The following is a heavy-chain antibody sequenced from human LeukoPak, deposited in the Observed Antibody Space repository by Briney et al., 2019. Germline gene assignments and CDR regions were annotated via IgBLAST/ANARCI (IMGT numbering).Heavy chain of an antibody. CDR3: ARLRDWFDP. V-gene: IGHV4-39*01. Sequence: SETLSLTCTVSGGSISSSSYYWGWIRQPPGKGLEWIGSIYYSGSTYYNPSLKSRVTISVDTSKNQFSLKLSSVTTADTAVYYCARLRDWFDPWGQGTLVTVSS. CDR1: GGSISSSSYY. J-gene: IGHJ5*02. CDR2: IYYSGST.